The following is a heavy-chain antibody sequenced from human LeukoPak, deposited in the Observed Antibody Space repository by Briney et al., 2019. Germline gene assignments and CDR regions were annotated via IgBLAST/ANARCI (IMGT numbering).Heavy chain of an antibody. J-gene: IGHJ6*02. V-gene: IGHV1-69*04. Sequence: SVKVSCKASGGTFSSYAISWVRQAPGQGLEWMGRIIPIFGIANYAQKFQGRVTITADKSTSTAYMELSSLRSEDTAVYYCASNPVVPAAMGEYYYYGMDVWGQGTTVTVSS. D-gene: IGHD2-2*01. CDR3: ASNPVVPAAMGEYYYYGMDV. CDR2: IIPIFGIA. CDR1: GGTFSSYA.